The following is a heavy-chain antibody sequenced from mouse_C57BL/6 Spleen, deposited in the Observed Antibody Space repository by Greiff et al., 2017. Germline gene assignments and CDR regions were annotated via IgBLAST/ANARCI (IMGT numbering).Heavy chain of an antibody. CDR1: GYTFTSYW. J-gene: IGHJ3*01. V-gene: IGHV1-72*01. CDR2: IDPNSGGT. D-gene: IGHD2-4*01. CDR3: AKPHYDYDGCAY. Sequence: VQLQQPGAELVKPGASVKLSCKASGYTFTSYWMHWVKQRPGRGLEWIGRIDPNSGGTKYNEEFKSKATLTVDKPSSTAYMQLSSLTSEDSAVYYCAKPHYDYDGCAYWGQGTLVTVSA.